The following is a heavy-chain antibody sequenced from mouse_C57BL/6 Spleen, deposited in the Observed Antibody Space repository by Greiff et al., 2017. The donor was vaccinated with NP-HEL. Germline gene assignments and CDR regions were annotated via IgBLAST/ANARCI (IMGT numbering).Heavy chain of an antibody. CDR3: ARKKHYGSSFDY. CDR2: IYPGDGDT. Sequence: VKLMESGPELVKPGASVKISCKASGYAFSSSWMNWVKQRPGKGLEWIGRIYPGDGDTNYNGKFKGKATLTADKSSSTAYMQLSSLTSEDSAVYFCARKKHYGSSFDYWGQGTTLTVSS. D-gene: IGHD1-1*01. CDR1: GYAFSSSW. V-gene: IGHV1-82*01. J-gene: IGHJ2*01.